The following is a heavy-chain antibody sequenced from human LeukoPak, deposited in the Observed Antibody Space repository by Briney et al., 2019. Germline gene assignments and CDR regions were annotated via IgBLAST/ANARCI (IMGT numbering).Heavy chain of an antibody. CDR1: GGSLSGYY. J-gene: IGHJ6*02. D-gene: IGHD3-3*01. Sequence: SETLSLTCAVYGGSLSGYYWSWIRQPPGKGLEWIGEINHSGSTNYNPSLKSRVTISVDTSKNQFSLKLSSVTAADTAVYYCARSYYDFWSGYYTGNYYYGMDVWGQGTTVTVSS. CDR3: ARSYYDFWSGYYTGNYYYGMDV. CDR2: INHSGST. V-gene: IGHV4-34*01.